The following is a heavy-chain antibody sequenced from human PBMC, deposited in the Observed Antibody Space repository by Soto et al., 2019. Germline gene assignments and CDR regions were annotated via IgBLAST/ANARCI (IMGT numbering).Heavy chain of an antibody. CDR1: GYTFTSYG. Sequence: ASVRVSCKASGYTFTSYGISWVRQAPGQGLEWMGWISAYNGNTNYAQKLQGRVTMTTDTSTSTAYMELRSLRSDDTAVYYCARALGGVLPDIVVVVAAPNWFDPWGQGTRVTVSS. CDR2: ISAYNGNT. V-gene: IGHV1-18*04. CDR3: ARALGGVLPDIVVVVAAPNWFDP. J-gene: IGHJ5*02. D-gene: IGHD2-15*01.